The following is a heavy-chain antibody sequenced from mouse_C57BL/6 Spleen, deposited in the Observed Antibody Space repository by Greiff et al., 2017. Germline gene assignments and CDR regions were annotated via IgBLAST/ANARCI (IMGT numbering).Heavy chain of an antibody. V-gene: IGHV5-17*01. D-gene: IGHD4-1*01. Sequence: EVKLMESGGGLVKPGGSLKLSCAASGFTFSDYGMHWVRQAPEKGLEWVAYISSGSSTIYYADTVKGRFTISRDNAKNTLFLQMTSLRSEDTAMYYCARGWDGDYFDYGSQGTTLTVSS. J-gene: IGHJ2*01. CDR2: ISSGSSTI. CDR1: GFTFSDYG. CDR3: ARGWDGDYFDY.